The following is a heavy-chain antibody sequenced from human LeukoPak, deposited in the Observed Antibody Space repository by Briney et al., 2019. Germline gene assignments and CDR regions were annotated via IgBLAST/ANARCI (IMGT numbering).Heavy chain of an antibody. CDR2: ISTYNGNT. CDR3: ARDENYGIFVNVDY. Sequence: ASVKVSCKASGYSFVLYGISWVRQAPGQGPEWMGWISTYNGNTKYAEKFQGRVTMTTDTPTSTAYMELRSLRSDDTAVYYCARDENYGIFVNVDYWGQGTLVTVSS. D-gene: IGHD4-17*01. CDR1: GYSFVLYG. V-gene: IGHV1-18*01. J-gene: IGHJ4*02.